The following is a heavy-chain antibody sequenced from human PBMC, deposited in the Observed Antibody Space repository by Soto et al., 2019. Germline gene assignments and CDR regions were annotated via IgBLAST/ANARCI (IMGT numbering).Heavy chain of an antibody. J-gene: IGHJ5*02. V-gene: IGHV3-21*01. CDR2: ISSSSSYI. CDR3: ARGVPYYYDSSGYYYPNWFDP. CDR1: GFTFSSYS. D-gene: IGHD3-22*01. Sequence: GGSLRLSCAASGFTFSSYSMNWVRQAPGKGLEWVSSISSSSSYIYYADSVKGRFTISRDNAKNSLYLQMNSLRAEDTAVYYCARGVPYYYDSSGYYYPNWFDPWGQGTLVTVSS.